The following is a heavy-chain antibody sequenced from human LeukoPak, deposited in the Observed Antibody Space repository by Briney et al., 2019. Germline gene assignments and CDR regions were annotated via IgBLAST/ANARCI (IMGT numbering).Heavy chain of an antibody. V-gene: IGHV1-69*02. CDR3: ARDRVNSCSWFRLPDY. J-gene: IGHJ4*02. D-gene: IGHD6-13*01. CDR2: IIPILGIA. Sequence: ASVKVSCKASGGTFSSYTISWVRQAPGQGLEWMGRIIPILGIANYAQKFQGRVTITADKSTSTAYMELSSLRSEDTAVYYCARDRVNSCSWFRLPDYWGQGTLVTVSS. CDR1: GGTFSSYT.